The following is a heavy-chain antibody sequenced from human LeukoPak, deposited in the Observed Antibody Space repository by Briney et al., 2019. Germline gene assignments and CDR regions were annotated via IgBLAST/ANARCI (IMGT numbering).Heavy chain of an antibody. CDR3: ARGASGGMITFGGVRGY. CDR2: INPNSGGT. J-gene: IGHJ4*02. CDR1: GYTFTGYY. V-gene: IGHV1-2*02. Sequence: GASVKVSCKASGYTFTGYYMHWVRQAPGQGLEWMGWINPNSGGTNYAQKFQGRVTMTRDTSISTAYMELSRLRSDDTAVYYCARGASGGMITFGGVRGYWGQGTLVTVSS. D-gene: IGHD3-16*01.